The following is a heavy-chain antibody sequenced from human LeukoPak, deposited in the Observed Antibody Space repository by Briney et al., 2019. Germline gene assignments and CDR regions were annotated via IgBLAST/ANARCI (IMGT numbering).Heavy chain of an antibody. V-gene: IGHV1-24*01. J-gene: IGHJ4*02. D-gene: IGHD5-18*01. CDR2: FDVIDAKT. CDR1: GSSLTELS. Sequence: GASVKVSCTVSGSSLTELSLYWVRQAPGKGLEWMGGFDVIDAKTFYAQKFQGRVTMTEDSSTATAYMELSSLRSDDTAFYYCAAGRPYSLLDYWGQGTLLTVSS. CDR3: AAGRPYSLLDY.